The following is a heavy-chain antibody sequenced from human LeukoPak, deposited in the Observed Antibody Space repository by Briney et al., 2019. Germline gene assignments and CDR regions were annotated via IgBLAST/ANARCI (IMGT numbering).Heavy chain of an antibody. CDR2: IKQDGSEK. J-gene: IGHJ4*02. V-gene: IGHV3-7*01. D-gene: IGHD3-3*01. CDR1: RFTFSSYW. CDR3: ARADRNTIFGVVIWDAFDY. Sequence: GGSLRLSCAASRFTFSSYWMSWVRQAPGKGLEWVANIKQDGSEKYYVDSVKGRFTISRDNAKNSLYLQMNSLRAEDTAVYYCARADRNTIFGVVIWDAFDYWGQGTLVTVPS.